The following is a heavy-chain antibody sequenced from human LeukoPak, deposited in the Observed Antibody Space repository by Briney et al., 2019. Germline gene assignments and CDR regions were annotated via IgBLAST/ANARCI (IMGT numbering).Heavy chain of an antibody. CDR2: VSGSGSGT. J-gene: IGHJ4*02. V-gene: IGHV3-23*01. CDR1: GFTFSSHA. CDR3: AKLHAGNYFDY. Sequence: PGRSLRLSCAASGFTFSSHAMNWVRQAPGKGLEWVSGVSGSGSGTYYADSVKGRFTISRDNSKNTLYLQMNSLRAEDTAIYYCAKLHAGNYFDYWGQGTLVTVSS.